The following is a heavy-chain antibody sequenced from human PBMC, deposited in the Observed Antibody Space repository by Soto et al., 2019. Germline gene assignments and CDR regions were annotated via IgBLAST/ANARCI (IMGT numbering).Heavy chain of an antibody. V-gene: IGHV4-59*08. Sequence: SETLSLTCTVSGGSISSHYWSWIRQPPGKRLEWIGYIYYSGSTNYNPSLKSRVTISVDTSKNQFSLKLSSVTAADTAVYYCARRYGPGFDYWGQGTLVTVSS. D-gene: IGHD4-17*01. CDR2: IYYSGST. CDR3: ARRYGPGFDY. J-gene: IGHJ4*02. CDR1: GGSISSHY.